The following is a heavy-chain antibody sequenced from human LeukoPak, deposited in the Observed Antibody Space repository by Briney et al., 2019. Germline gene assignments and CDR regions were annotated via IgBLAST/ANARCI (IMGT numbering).Heavy chain of an antibody. D-gene: IGHD1-26*01. J-gene: IGHJ5*02. CDR3: ARGADSGSYYNWFDP. V-gene: IGHV4-4*07. CDR2: IYTSGST. CDR1: GGSISSYY. Sequence: SETLPLTCTVSGGSISSYYWSWIRQPAGKGLEWIGRIYTSGSTNYNPSLKSRVTMSVDTSKNQFSLQLSSVTAADTAVYYCARGADSGSYYNWFDPWGQGTLVTVSS.